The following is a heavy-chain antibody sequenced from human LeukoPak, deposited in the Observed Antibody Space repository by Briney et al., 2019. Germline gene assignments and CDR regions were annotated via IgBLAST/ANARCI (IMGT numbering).Heavy chain of an antibody. Sequence: SETPSLTCGVSGGSISSTNWWSWVRQPPGQGLEWIGEISLSGVTNYNPSLKSRVTMSLDRSKNHLSLTLTSVTAADTAVYYCSRGSGAFSPFGYWGQGTLVTVSS. CDR2: ISLSGVT. J-gene: IGHJ4*02. CDR3: SRGSGAFSPFGY. CDR1: GGSISSTNW. V-gene: IGHV4-4*02. D-gene: IGHD1-26*01.